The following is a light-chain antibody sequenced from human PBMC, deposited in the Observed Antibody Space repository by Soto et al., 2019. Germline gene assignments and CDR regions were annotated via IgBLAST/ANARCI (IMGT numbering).Light chain of an antibody. CDR3: QQDRSYHFT. J-gene: IGKJ4*01. V-gene: IGKV1-16*01. CDR2: TVS. CDR1: QGISNS. Sequence: DIQMTQAPSSLSASVGDRVTITCLASQGISNSLVWFQQKPRKAPKGLIFTVSSLESRVPSRFSGSGFGTDYTLTINSLQPEDFAIYDCQQDRSYHFTFGGGTKVEMK.